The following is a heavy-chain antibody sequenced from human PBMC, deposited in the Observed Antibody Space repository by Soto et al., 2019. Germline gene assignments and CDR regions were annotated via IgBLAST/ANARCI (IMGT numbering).Heavy chain of an antibody. D-gene: IGHD6-13*01. CDR1: GFTFTGYW. CDR3: GSGSVEYSSSWFDY. Sequence: EVQLVESGGGLVQPGGSLRLSCAVSGFTFTGYWMHWVHQAPGKGLVWVSRINSDGSSTNYADSVKGRFTISRDNAKNMVYLQMNGRRAEDTAVYYCGSGSVEYSSSWFDYWGQGAPVSVSS. CDR2: INSDGSST. J-gene: IGHJ5*01. V-gene: IGHV3-74*01.